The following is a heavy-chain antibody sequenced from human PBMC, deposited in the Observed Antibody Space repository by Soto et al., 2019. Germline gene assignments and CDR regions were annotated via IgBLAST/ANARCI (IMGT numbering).Heavy chain of an antibody. CDR3: ARGHGGDTYGIGTY. CDR1: GGSFSGYY. D-gene: IGHD2-21*02. Sequence: SETLSPTCAVYGGSFSGYYWSWIRQPPGKGLEWIGEINHSGSTNYNPSLKSRVTISVDTSKNQFSLKLSSVTAADTAVYYCARGHGGDTYGIGTYWGQGTLVTVSS. CDR2: INHSGST. J-gene: IGHJ4*02. V-gene: IGHV4-34*01.